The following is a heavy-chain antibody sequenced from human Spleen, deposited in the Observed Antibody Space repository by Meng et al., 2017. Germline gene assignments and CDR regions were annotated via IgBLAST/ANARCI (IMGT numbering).Heavy chain of an antibody. J-gene: IGHJ4*02. CDR2: INHSGST. CDR3: ARGPTTMAHDFDY. V-gene: IGHV4-34*01. D-gene: IGHD4-11*01. Sequence: QVQLQRWGAGLLQPSETLSLTCFVSGGSFSDYYWSWIRPPPGKGLEWIGEINHSGSTNYNPSLESRATISVDTSQNNLSLKLSSVTAADSAVYYCARGPTTMAHDFDYWGQGTLVTVSS. CDR1: GGSFSDYY.